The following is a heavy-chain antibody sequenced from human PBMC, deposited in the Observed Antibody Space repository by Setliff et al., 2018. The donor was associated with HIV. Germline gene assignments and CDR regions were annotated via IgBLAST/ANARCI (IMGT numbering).Heavy chain of an antibody. J-gene: IGHJ6*02. CDR1: GFTLSSYS. Sequence: GGSLRLSCAASGFTLSSYSMNWVRQAPGKGLEWIGYISHTGNTDSNPSLKGRVTISRDNSKNSLYLQMNGLRVEDTGVYYCARDNLYYNLYDGSPVYGMDVWGQGTTVTVSS. CDR2: ISHTGNT. CDR3: ARDNLYYNLYDGSPVYGMDV. D-gene: IGHD3-3*01. V-gene: IGHV3-21*05.